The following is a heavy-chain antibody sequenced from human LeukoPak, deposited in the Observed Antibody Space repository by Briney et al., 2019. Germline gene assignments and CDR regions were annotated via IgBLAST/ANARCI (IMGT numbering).Heavy chain of an antibody. Sequence: GGSLRLSCAASGFTFSSYSMNWVRQAPGKGLEWVSSISSSSSYIYYADSVKGRFTISRDNAKNSLYLQMNSLRAEDTAVYYCAKDVRLHYYDSSGYYQPNWFDPWGQGTLVTVSS. J-gene: IGHJ5*02. CDR2: ISSSSSYI. CDR3: AKDVRLHYYDSSGYYQPNWFDP. D-gene: IGHD3-22*01. V-gene: IGHV3-21*01. CDR1: GFTFSSYS.